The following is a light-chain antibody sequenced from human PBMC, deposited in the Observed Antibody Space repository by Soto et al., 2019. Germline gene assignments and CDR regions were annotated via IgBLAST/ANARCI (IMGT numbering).Light chain of an antibody. V-gene: IGKV3-11*01. J-gene: IGKJ4*01. CDR1: QSVSSY. CDR2: EAS. Sequence: EIVLTQSPATLSLSPGERATLSCRASQSVSSYLAWYQQKPGQAPRLLIYEASNRATSIPARFSGSGSGTDFTLTISSLKPEDFAVYYCQQRSNWLTVGGGTKVE. CDR3: QQRSNWLT.